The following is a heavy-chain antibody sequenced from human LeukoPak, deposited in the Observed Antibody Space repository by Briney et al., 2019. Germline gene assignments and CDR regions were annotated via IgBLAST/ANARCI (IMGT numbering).Heavy chain of an antibody. D-gene: IGHD4-17*01. V-gene: IGHV1-69*13. CDR2: IIPIFGTA. CDR3: ARSLWGGDHYYYYYYMDV. CDR1: GGTFSSYA. J-gene: IGHJ6*03. Sequence: ASVKVSCKASGGTFSSYAISWVRQAPGQGLEWMGGIIPIFGTANYAQKFQGRVTITADESTSTAYMELSSLRSEDTAVYYCARSLWGGDHYYYYYYMDVWGKGTTVTVSS.